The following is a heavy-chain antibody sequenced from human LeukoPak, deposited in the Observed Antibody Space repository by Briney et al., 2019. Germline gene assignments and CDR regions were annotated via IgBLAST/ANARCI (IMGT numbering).Heavy chain of an antibody. Sequence: PGGSLRLSCAASGFTFSNDAMHWVRQAPGKGLEWVAVISYDESNKYYADSVRGRFAISRDNSKNTLYLQMNSLRAEDTAVYYCAKTIFGVVGPADYWGQGTLVTVSS. CDR3: AKTIFGVVGPADY. V-gene: IGHV3-30-3*02. CDR2: ISYDESNK. J-gene: IGHJ4*02. D-gene: IGHD3-3*01. CDR1: GFTFSNDA.